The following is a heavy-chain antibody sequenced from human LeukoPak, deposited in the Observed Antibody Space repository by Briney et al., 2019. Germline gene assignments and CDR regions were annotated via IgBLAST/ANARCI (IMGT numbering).Heavy chain of an antibody. Sequence: GGSLRLSCAASGFTVSTNYMTWVRQAPGKGLEWVSVIYSGGTTYYADSVKGRFTISRGNSKNTLYLQMNSLRAEDTAVYYCARGQSGDPAFDIWGQGTLVTVSS. J-gene: IGHJ3*02. CDR2: IYSGGTT. CDR1: GFTVSTNY. D-gene: IGHD4-17*01. CDR3: ARGQSGDPAFDI. V-gene: IGHV3-53*01.